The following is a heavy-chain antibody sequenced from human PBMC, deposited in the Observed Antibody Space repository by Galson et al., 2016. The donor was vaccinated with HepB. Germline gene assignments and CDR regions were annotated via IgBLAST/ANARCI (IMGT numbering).Heavy chain of an antibody. D-gene: IGHD3-22*01. CDR2: LTSSCTTT. J-gene: IGHJ4*02. CDR3: AKGWHYYSCGAYYRYYFDY. Sequence: SLRLSCAASGYSCRNFAMTWVRQTPGEGLEWLSVLTSSCTTTFYTDSVQGRFPISRDTSKKTMYLEMHSLSAEDTALYYCAKGWHYYSCGAYYRYYFDYWGQGTPVVVSS. CDR1: GYSCRNFA. V-gene: IGHV3-23*01.